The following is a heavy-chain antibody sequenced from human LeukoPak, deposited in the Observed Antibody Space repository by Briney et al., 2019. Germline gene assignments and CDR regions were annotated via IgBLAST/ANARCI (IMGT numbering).Heavy chain of an antibody. CDR2: INSDGSST. Sequence: GGSLRLSCAASGFTFSSYWMHWVRQAPGKGLVRVSRINSDGSSTSYADSVKGRFTISRDNAKNTLYLQMNSLRAEDTAVYYCAIDPVGTGHMDVWGKGTTVTVSS. CDR1: GFTFSSYW. V-gene: IGHV3-74*01. J-gene: IGHJ6*03. CDR3: AIDPVGTGHMDV. D-gene: IGHD1-1*01.